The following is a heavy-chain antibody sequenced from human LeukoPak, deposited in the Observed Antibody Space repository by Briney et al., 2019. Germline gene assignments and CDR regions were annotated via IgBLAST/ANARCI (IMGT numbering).Heavy chain of an antibody. V-gene: IGHV2-5*02. D-gene: IGHD3-10*01. CDR2: FYWDDDR. Sequence: SGPTLVNPTQTLTLTCTLSGFSLSTNGVAVGWIRQPPGKALEWLALFYWDDDRRYRPSLKNRLTISKDMSKNQVVLKMTNMDPVDTATYYCVYSTRYGPEGSGRYYPDFWGQGTLVTVSS. CDR3: VYSTRYGPEGSGRYYPDF. J-gene: IGHJ4*02. CDR1: GFSLSTNGVA.